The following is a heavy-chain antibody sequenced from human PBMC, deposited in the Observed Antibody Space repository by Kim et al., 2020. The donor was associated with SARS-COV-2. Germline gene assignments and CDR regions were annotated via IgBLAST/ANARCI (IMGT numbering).Heavy chain of an antibody. CDR3: AKDHGGSSGWYDY. CDR1: GFTFSSYA. Sequence: GGSLRLSCAASGFTFSSYAMSWVRQAPGKGLEWVSVIYSGGSSTYYADSVKGRFTISRDNSKNTLYLQMNSLRAEDTAVYYCAKDHGGSSGWYDYWGQGTLVTVSS. J-gene: IGHJ4*02. CDR2: IYSGGSST. D-gene: IGHD6-19*01. V-gene: IGHV3-23*03.